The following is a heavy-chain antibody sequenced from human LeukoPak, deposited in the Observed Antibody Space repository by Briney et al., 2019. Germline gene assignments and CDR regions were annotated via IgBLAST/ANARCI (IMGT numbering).Heavy chain of an antibody. CDR2: IYHSGST. J-gene: IGHJ4*02. D-gene: IGHD1-1*01. CDR1: GYSISSGYY. Sequence: SETLSLTCAVSGYSISSGYYWGWIRPPPGKGLEWIGSIYHSGSTYYNPSLKSRVTISVDTSKNQFSLKLRSVTAADTAVYYCAAVERRNSWGQGTLVTVSS. V-gene: IGHV4-38-2*01. CDR3: AAVERRNS.